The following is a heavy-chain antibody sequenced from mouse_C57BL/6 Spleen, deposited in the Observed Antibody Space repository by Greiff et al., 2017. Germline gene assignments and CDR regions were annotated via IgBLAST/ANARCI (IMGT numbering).Heavy chain of an antibody. J-gene: IGHJ3*01. CDR1: GYTFTSYW. CDR2: IDPSDSDT. Sequence: QVQLQQPGAELVRPGSSVKLSCKASGYTFTSYWMHWVKQRPIQGLEWIGNIDPSDSDTHYNQKFKDKATLTVDKSSSTAYMQLSSLTSEDSAVYYCARGEDGFDYWGQGTLVTVSA. V-gene: IGHV1-52*01. CDR3: ARGEDGFDY.